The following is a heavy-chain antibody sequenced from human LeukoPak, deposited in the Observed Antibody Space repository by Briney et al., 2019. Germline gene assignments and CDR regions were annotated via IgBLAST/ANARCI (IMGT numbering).Heavy chain of an antibody. Sequence: GGSLRLSCAASGFTFSSYAMSWVRQAPGKGLEWVSAISGSGGSTYYADSVKGRFTISRDNSQNTLFLQMNSLRTEDTAVYFCARWGNDYSQFDSWGQGTLVTVS. CDR3: ARWGNDYSQFDS. V-gene: IGHV3-23*01. CDR2: ISGSGGST. CDR1: GFTFSSYA. D-gene: IGHD4-11*01. J-gene: IGHJ4*02.